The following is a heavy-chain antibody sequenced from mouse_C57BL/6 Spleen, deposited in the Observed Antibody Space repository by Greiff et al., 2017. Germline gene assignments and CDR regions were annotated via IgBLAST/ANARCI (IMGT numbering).Heavy chain of an antibody. CDR3: ARLITTVVATGYFDY. Sequence: QVQLKQSGPELVKPGASVKISCKASGYAFSSSWMNWVKQRPGKGLEWIGRIYPGDGDTNYNGKFKGKATLTADKSSSTAYMQLSSLTSEDSAVYFCARLITTVVATGYFDYWGQGTTLTVSS. CDR1: GYAFSSSW. V-gene: IGHV1-82*01. D-gene: IGHD1-1*01. J-gene: IGHJ2*01. CDR2: IYPGDGDT.